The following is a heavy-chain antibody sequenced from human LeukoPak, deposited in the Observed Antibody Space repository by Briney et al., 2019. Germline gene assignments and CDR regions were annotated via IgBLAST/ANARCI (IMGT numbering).Heavy chain of an antibody. CDR1: GYRFTTYF. Sequence: ASVKVSCKASGYRFTTYFIHWVRQAPGQGLEWMGLISPRGGDTCYAQRFQGRVSMTSDTSTTTVYMELTSLRSEDTAVYYCARDYGDSSRYNDYWGQGTLVTASS. CDR2: ISPRGGDT. D-gene: IGHD3-22*01. CDR3: ARDYGDSSRYNDY. J-gene: IGHJ4*02. V-gene: IGHV1-46*01.